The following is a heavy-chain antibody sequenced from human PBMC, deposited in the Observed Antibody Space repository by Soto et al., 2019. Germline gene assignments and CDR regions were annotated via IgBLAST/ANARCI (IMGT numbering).Heavy chain of an antibody. Sequence: ASLKVSCKSSGDTFTSYYMHWARQAPGQGLEWMGIINPSGGSTSYAQKFQGRVTMTRDTSTSTVYMELSSLRSEDTAVYYCARDLIAAAGTSDYWGQGTLVTVSS. CDR2: INPSGGST. CDR3: ARDLIAAAGTSDY. D-gene: IGHD6-13*01. CDR1: GDTFTSYY. J-gene: IGHJ4*02. V-gene: IGHV1-46*01.